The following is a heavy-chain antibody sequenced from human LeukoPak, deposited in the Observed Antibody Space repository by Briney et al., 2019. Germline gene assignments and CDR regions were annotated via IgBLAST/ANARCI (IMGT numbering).Heavy chain of an antibody. CDR2: ISGDGGST. V-gene: IGHV3-43*02. Sequence: PGGSLRLSCAASGFTFDDYVMHWVRHAPGKGLEWVSLISGDGGSTYYADSVKGRFTISRDNSKNSLYLQINSLRSEDTALYYCAKDGPGVVIMGYFQHWGQGTLVTVSS. CDR1: GFTFDDYV. J-gene: IGHJ1*01. CDR3: AKDGPGVVIMGYFQH. D-gene: IGHD3-3*01.